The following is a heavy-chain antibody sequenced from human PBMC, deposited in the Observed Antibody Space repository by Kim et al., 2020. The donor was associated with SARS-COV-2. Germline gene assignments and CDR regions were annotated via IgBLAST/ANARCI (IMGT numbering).Heavy chain of an antibody. V-gene: IGHV3-23*01. CDR2: ISGSGGST. Sequence: GGSLRLSCAASGFTFSSYAMSWVRQAPGKGLEWVSAISGSGGSTYYADSVKGRFTISRDNSKNTLYLQMNSLRAEDTAVYYCAKRRLKYCGGDCYPYWGQGTLVTVSS. CDR3: AKRRLKYCGGDCYPY. J-gene: IGHJ4*02. D-gene: IGHD2-21*02. CDR1: GFTFSSYA.